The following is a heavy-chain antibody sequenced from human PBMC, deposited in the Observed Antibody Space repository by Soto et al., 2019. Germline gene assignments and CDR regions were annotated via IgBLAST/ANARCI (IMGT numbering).Heavy chain of an antibody. CDR2: ISTFNGNA. CDR1: GYTFSSNG. J-gene: IGHJ4*02. D-gene: IGHD6-19*01. Sequence: QVQLVQSGAEVKKPGASVKVSCKASGYTFSSNGVSWVRQAPGQGLEWMGWISTFNGNAHYAQKFQGRVTMTTETSTNTAYMELRSLSSDDTAVYYCARLNGYSSGWYDYWGQGILVTVSS. V-gene: IGHV1-18*04. CDR3: ARLNGYSSGWYDY.